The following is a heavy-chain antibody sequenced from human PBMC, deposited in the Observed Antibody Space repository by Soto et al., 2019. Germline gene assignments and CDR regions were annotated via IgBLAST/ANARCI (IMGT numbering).Heavy chain of an antibody. CDR2: ISYDGKGQ. D-gene: IGHD2-2*01. CDR1: GFSFSDYG. J-gene: IGHJ3*02. Sequence: LGGSLRLSCATSGFSFSDYGFHWVRQAPGTGLEWVAVISYDGKGQHFAESVKGRFSISRDDSKKTVYLEMNSLKTEDTAVYYCAKVHCTTTTCYWADAFDIWGQGTMVTVSS. V-gene: IGHV3-30*18. CDR3: AKVHCTTTTCYWADAFDI.